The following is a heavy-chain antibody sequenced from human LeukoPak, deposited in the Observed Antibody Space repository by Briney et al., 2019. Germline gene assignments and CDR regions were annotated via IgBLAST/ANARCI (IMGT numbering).Heavy chain of an antibody. V-gene: IGHV3-74*01. J-gene: IGHJ4*02. CDR2: VKGDGTFT. Sequence: GGSLRLSCAASGFTFSSYSMNWVRQAPGKGLVWVSRVKGDGTFTNYADSVYGRFTISRDNAKNTLYLHMHSLRAEDTAVYYCVRDGDDFNFDYWGQGNLVTVSS. CDR3: VRDGDDFNFDY. D-gene: IGHD5-24*01. CDR1: GFTFSSYS.